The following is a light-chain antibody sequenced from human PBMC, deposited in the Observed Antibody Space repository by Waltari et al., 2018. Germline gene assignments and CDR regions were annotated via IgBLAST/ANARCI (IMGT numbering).Light chain of an antibody. CDR3: HAWRSGILV. CDR2: LNSDGSH. V-gene: IGLV4-69*01. J-gene: IGLJ2*01. Sequence: QLVLTQSPSASASLGASVKLPCTLISGHSDYAIACHQQQPGKGPRYLMKLNSDGSHNKGDGIPDRFSGSSSGAERYLTISSLQSEDEADYYCHAWRSGILVFAGGTKLTVL. CDR1: SGHSDYA.